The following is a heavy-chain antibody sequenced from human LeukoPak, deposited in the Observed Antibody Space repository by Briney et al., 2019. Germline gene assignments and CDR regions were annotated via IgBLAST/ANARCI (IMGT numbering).Heavy chain of an antibody. CDR1: GFTFSSYG. D-gene: IGHD4-17*01. CDR2: IWYDGSNK. Sequence: SLRLSCAASGFTFSSYGMHWVRQAPGKGLEWVAVIWYDGSNKYYADSVKGRFTISRDSSKNTLYLQMSSLRAEDTAVYYCASSYGDYAFDGMDVWGKGTTVTVSS. V-gene: IGHV3-33*01. J-gene: IGHJ6*04. CDR3: ASSYGDYAFDGMDV.